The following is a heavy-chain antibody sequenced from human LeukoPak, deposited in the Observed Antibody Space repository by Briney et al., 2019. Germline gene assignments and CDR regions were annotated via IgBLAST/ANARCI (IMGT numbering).Heavy chain of an antibody. J-gene: IGHJ4*02. CDR3: AKDLRTHDFFFDY. CDR2: ISDSGEHT. V-gene: IGHV3-23*01. D-gene: IGHD5/OR15-5a*01. Sequence: PGGSLRLSCSASGFRLSSYGMSWVRQAPGKGLEWVSGISDSGEHTYYADSVKGRFSISRDTSTNTLFMQMNSLRAEDTAVYYCAKDLRTHDFFFDYWGQGTLVTVSS. CDR1: GFRLSSYG.